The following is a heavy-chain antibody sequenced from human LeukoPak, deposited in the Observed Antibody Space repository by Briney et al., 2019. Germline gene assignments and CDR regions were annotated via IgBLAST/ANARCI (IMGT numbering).Heavy chain of an antibody. CDR1: GFIFSNYA. Sequence: GGSLRLSCTASGFIFSNYALMWLRQSPGKGLEWVSAIRGSGGGTFYADSVKGRFTISRDNSKNTLYLQMNGLRAEDTAVYYCARDPNGDYIGAFDMWGRGTLVTVSS. CDR3: ARDPNGDYIGAFDM. CDR2: IRGSGGGT. D-gene: IGHD4-17*01. J-gene: IGHJ3*02. V-gene: IGHV3-23*01.